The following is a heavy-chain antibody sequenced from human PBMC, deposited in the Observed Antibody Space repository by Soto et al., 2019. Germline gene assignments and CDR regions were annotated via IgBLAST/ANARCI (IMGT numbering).Heavy chain of an antibody. CDR3: ARDGIAVAGPTPYYYYGMDV. CDR2: IYYSGST. Sequence: SETLSLTCRVSGGSISSYYSSWIRQPPGKGLEWIGYIYYSGSTNYNPSLKSRVTISVDTSKNQFSLKLSSVTAADTAVYYCARDGIAVAGPTPYYYYGMDVWGQGTTVTVSS. V-gene: IGHV4-59*01. D-gene: IGHD6-19*01. CDR1: GGSISSYY. J-gene: IGHJ6*02.